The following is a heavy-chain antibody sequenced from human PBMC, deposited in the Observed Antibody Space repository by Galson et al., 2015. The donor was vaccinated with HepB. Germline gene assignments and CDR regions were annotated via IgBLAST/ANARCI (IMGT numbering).Heavy chain of an antibody. Sequence: SVKVSCKASGYTFTTYGLHWLRQAPGQRLEWVGWINAGSGVTTFSQKFQGRVTISRDTSATTAYLELSSLRSEDTAVYHCARAGFRQLAVATYYFDYWGQGTLVTVSS. J-gene: IGHJ4*02. CDR3: ARAGFRQLAVATYYFDY. D-gene: IGHD5-12*01. CDR2: INAGSGVT. CDR1: GYTFTTYG. V-gene: IGHV1-3*01.